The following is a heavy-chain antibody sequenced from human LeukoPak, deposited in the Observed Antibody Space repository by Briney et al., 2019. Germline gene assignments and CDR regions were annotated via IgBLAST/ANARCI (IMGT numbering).Heavy chain of an antibody. CDR3: ARGNRGYDYVWGSQPGGFDP. D-gene: IGHD3-16*01. V-gene: IGHV1-2*02. CDR2: INPNSSGT. Sequence: RASVKVSCKASGYTFTGYYMHWVRQAPGQGLEWMGWINPNSSGTDYAQKFQGRVTMTRDTSISTAYMELSRLRSDDTAVYYCARGNRGYDYVWGSQPGGFDPWGQGTLVTVSS. J-gene: IGHJ5*02. CDR1: GYTFTGYY.